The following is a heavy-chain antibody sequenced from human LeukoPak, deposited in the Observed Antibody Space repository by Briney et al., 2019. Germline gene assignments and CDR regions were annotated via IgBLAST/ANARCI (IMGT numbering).Heavy chain of an antibody. D-gene: IGHD1-1*01. J-gene: IGHJ6*02. V-gene: IGHV3-74*01. Sequence: PGGSLRLAWAAAGFTFSSYWTHWGRLVPGKGLVWVSRINTDGRSTSYADSVKGRFTIARDNAKNTLCLPMNGRRAESTAVYYCARDWKNYGTDVWGQRTTVTVS. CDR2: INTDGRST. CDR1: GFTFSSYW. CDR3: ARDWKNYGTDV.